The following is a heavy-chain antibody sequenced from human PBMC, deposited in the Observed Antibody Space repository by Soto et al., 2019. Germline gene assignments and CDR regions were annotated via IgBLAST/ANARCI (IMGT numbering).Heavy chain of an antibody. V-gene: IGHV4-30-2*01. Sequence: SETLSLTCAVSGGSISSGGYSWSWIRQPPGKGLEWIGYIYHSGSTYYNPSLKSRVTISVDRSKDQFSLKLSSVTAADTAVYYCARADGAVLRYWGQGTLVTVSS. J-gene: IGHJ4*02. CDR2: IYHSGST. D-gene: IGHD1-26*01. CDR1: GGSISSGGYS. CDR3: ARADGAVLRY.